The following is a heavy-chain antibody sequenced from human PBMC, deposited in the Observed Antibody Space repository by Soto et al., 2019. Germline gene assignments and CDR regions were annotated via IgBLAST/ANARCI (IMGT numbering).Heavy chain of an antibody. CDR2: ISSSSSTI. V-gene: IGHV3-48*02. Sequence: GGSLRLSCAASGFTFSSYSMNWVRQAPGKGLEWVSYISSSSSTIYYADSVKGRFTISRDNAKNSLYLQMNSLRDEDTAVYYCARDITIFGVVITNWFDPWGQGTLVTVSS. CDR1: GFTFSSYS. J-gene: IGHJ5*02. D-gene: IGHD3-3*01. CDR3: ARDITIFGVVITNWFDP.